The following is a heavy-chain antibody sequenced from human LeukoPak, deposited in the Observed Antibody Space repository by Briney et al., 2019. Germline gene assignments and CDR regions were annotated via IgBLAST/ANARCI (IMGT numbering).Heavy chain of an antibody. D-gene: IGHD2-2*01. Sequence: ASVKVSCKASGGTFSSYAISWVRQAPGQGLEWMGWINPNSGGTNYAQKFQGRVTMTRDTSISTAYMELSRLRSDDTAVYYCARGGAYCSSTSCYARGFPIGNYYYMDVWGKGTTVTVSS. CDR2: INPNSGGT. CDR3: ARGGAYCSSTSCYARGFPIGNYYYMDV. J-gene: IGHJ6*03. V-gene: IGHV1-2*02. CDR1: GGTFSSYA.